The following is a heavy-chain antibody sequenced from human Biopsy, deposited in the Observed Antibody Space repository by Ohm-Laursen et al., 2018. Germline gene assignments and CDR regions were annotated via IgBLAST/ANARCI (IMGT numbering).Heavy chain of an antibody. CDR2: ISCTGYT. D-gene: IGHD4-23*01. Sequence: GTLSLTCTVSGGSFTGHYWSWIRQPPGKGLEWIGHISCTGYTSYNASLKSRVTISVDTSRNHFSLRLSSLTAADTAVYYCARGSNDSGGPYFPRWGQGTLLTVSS. CDR1: GGSFTGHY. V-gene: IGHV4-59*11. J-gene: IGHJ4*02. CDR3: ARGSNDSGGPYFPR.